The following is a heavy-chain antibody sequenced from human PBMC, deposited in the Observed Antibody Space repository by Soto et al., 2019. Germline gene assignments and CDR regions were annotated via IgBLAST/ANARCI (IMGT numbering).Heavy chain of an antibody. Sequence: EVRLVESGGGLVQPGGSLRLSCAASGFTFSTYWMHWVRQAPGKGLVWVSRINGDGTTTQYADSVKGRFTISRDNAKNTLYLQMNTLSGDDTAMYYCASIPMVRGPSDYWGQGTLVTVSS. CDR3: ASIPMVRGPSDY. J-gene: IGHJ4*02. CDR2: INGDGTTT. CDR1: GFTFSTYW. V-gene: IGHV3-74*02. D-gene: IGHD3-10*01.